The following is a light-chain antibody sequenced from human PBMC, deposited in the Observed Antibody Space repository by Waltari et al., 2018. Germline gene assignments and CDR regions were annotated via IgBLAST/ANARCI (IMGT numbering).Light chain of an antibody. J-gene: IGLJ3*02. CDR2: EVS. Sequence: QSALTQPASVSGSPGQSYTISCTGTSTDVVGYPYVSWYQQHPGKAPKLIIYEVSNRPSGVSHRFSGSKSGNTASLTISGLQAEDEADYYCSSYTITTTLVVFGGGTKLTVL. CDR3: SSYTITTTLVV. V-gene: IGLV2-14*03. CDR1: STDVVGYPY.